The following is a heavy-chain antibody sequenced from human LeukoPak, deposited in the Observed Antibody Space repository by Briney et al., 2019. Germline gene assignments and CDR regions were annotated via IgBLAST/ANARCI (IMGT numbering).Heavy chain of an antibody. Sequence: SETLSLTCTVSGYSISSGYYWGWIRQPPGKGLEWIGSIYHSGSTYYNPSLKSRATISVDTSKNQFSLKLSSVTAADTAVYYCARGGGPLQSFDYWGQGTLVTVSS. J-gene: IGHJ4*02. V-gene: IGHV4-38-2*02. D-gene: IGHD4-11*01. CDR2: IYHSGST. CDR3: ARGGGPLQSFDY. CDR1: GYSISSGYY.